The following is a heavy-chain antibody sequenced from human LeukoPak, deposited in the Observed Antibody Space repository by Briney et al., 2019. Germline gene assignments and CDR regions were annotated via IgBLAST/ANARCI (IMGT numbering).Heavy chain of an antibody. J-gene: IGHJ5*02. D-gene: IGHD3-3*01. Sequence: SETLSLTCTVSGGSISSYYWSWIRQPPGKGLEWIGYIYYSGSTNYNPSLKSRVTISVDTSKNQFSLKLSSVTAADTAVYYCAPTYYDFWSGYRAFDPWGQGTLVTVSS. CDR1: GGSISSYY. CDR3: APTYYDFWSGYRAFDP. V-gene: IGHV4-59*08. CDR2: IYYSGST.